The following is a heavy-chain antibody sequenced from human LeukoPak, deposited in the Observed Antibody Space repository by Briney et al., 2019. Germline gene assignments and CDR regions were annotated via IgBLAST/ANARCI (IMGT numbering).Heavy chain of an antibody. Sequence: PGGSLRLSCAASGFTFSSYAMSWVRQAPGKGLEWVSAISGSGGSTYYADSVKGRFTISRDNSKNTLYLQMNSLRDEDTAVYYCAKKKRIFGVVIPTPYDYWGQGTLVTVSS. CDR3: AKKKRIFGVVIPTPYDY. CDR2: ISGSGGST. D-gene: IGHD3-3*01. J-gene: IGHJ4*02. CDR1: GFTFSSYA. V-gene: IGHV3-23*01.